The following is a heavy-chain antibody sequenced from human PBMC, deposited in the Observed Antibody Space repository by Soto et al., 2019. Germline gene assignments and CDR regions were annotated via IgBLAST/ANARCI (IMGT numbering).Heavy chain of an antibody. CDR3: ASGLDSCGAHFDY. D-gene: IGHD3-22*01. V-gene: IGHV3-30-3*01. Sequence: QVQLVESGGGVVQPGRSLRLSCAASGFTFSSYAMHWVRRAPGKGLEWVAVISYDGSNKYYADSVKGRFTISRDNSKNTLYLQMNSLRAEDTAVYYCASGLDSCGAHFDYWGQGTLVTVSS. CDR1: GFTFSSYA. J-gene: IGHJ4*02. CDR2: ISYDGSNK.